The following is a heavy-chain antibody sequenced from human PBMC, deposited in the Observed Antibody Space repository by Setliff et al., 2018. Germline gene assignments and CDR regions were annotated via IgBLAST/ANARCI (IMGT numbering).Heavy chain of an antibody. D-gene: IGHD3-3*01. CDR1: GGSIDSHY. V-gene: IGHV4-59*11. Sequence: SETLSLTCSVSGGSIDSHYWSWIRQPPAKGLEWIGSIYYSGNTNYNPSLKSRLTISIDTSKNQFSLKLSSVTAADTAVYYCARGKTFFGAFIRAFDIWGQGIMVTVSS. CDR3: ARGKTFFGAFIRAFDI. J-gene: IGHJ3*02. CDR2: IYYSGNT.